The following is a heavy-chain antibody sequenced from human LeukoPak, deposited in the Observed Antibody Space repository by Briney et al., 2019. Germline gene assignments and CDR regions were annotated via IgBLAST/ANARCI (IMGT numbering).Heavy chain of an antibody. V-gene: IGHV3-48*04. CDR2: ITYSGSTI. J-gene: IGHJ4*02. CDR1: GFTFSSYS. CDR3: ARALRIYYYFDY. D-gene: IGHD1-26*01. Sequence: QPGGSLRLSCAASGFTFSSYSMNWVRQAPGKGLEWVSYITYSGSTIYYADSVKGRFTISRDNAKNSLYLQMNSLRAEDTAVYYCARALRIYYYFDYWGQGTLVTVSS.